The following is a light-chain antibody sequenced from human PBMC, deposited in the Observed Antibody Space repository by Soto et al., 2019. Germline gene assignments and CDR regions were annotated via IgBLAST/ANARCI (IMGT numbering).Light chain of an antibody. CDR2: DSS. CDR1: QSISNY. Sequence: EIVLTQSPATLSLSPGERATLSCRASQSISNYLAWYQQKLGQAPRLLIYDSSNGATGVPARFSGSGSGTDFTLTIDSLEPEDFAVYYCQQRGNWPLYTFGQGTKLEIK. CDR3: QQRGNWPLYT. J-gene: IGKJ2*01. V-gene: IGKV3-11*01.